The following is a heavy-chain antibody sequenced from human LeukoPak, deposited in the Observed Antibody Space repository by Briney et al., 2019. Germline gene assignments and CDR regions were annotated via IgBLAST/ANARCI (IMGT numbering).Heavy chain of an antibody. CDR1: GGSISSSSYY. J-gene: IGHJ6*03. V-gene: IGHV3-23*01. D-gene: IGHD6-6*01. CDR2: ISGSGGST. CDR3: AKAGGVSSSSPYYYYYYYMDV. Sequence: ETLSLTCTVSGGSISSSSYYWGWVRQAPGKGLEWVSAISGSGGSTYYADSVKGRFTISRDNSKNTLYLQMNSLRAEDTAVYYCAKAGGVSSSSPYYYYYYYMDVWGKGTTVTVSS.